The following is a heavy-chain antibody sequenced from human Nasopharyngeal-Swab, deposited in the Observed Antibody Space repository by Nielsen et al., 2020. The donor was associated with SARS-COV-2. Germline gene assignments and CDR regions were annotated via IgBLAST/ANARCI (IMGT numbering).Heavy chain of an antibody. Sequence: ASVKVSCKASGFNGDYLHWVRQAPGQGLEWMGWINPNSGGTNYAQKFQGRVTMTRDTSISTAYMELSRLRSDDTAVYYCARVGLVGARYYYGMDVWGQGTTVTVSS. CDR1: GFNGDY. V-gene: IGHV1-2*02. J-gene: IGHJ6*02. D-gene: IGHD1-26*01. CDR3: ARVGLVGARYYYGMDV. CDR2: INPNSGGT.